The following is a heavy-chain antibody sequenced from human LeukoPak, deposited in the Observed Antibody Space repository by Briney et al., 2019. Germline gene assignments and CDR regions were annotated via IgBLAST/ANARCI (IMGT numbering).Heavy chain of an antibody. J-gene: IGHJ4*02. CDR3: AKETRLIAVPYYFDY. V-gene: IGHV3-23*01. CDR2: ISGSGGST. CDR1: GFTFSSYA. D-gene: IGHD6-19*01. Sequence: GGSLRLSCAASGFTFSSYAMSWVRQAPGKGLEWVSAISGSGGSTYYADSVEGRFTISRDNSKNTLYLQMNSLRAEDTAVYYCAKETRLIAVPYYFDYWGQGTLVTVFS.